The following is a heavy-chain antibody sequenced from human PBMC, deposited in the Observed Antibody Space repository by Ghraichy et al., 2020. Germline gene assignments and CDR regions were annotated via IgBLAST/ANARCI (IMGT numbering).Heavy chain of an antibody. D-gene: IGHD6-19*01. Sequence: GGSLRLSCAASGFTFSSYAMHWVRQAPGKGLEWVAVISYDGSNKYYADSVKGRFTISRDTSKNTLYLQMNSLRAEDTAVYYCARVSPAQYNGFDPWGQGTLVTVSS. V-gene: IGHV3-30*04. CDR2: ISYDGSNK. J-gene: IGHJ5*02. CDR3: ARVSPAQYNGFDP. CDR1: GFTFSSYA.